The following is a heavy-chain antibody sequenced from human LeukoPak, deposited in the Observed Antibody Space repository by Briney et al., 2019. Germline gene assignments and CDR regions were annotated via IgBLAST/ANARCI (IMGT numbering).Heavy chain of an antibody. D-gene: IGHD4/OR15-4a*01. CDR3: ARDSALNPFDYYGMDV. J-gene: IGHJ6*02. V-gene: IGHV3-53*01. Sequence: GGSLRLSCAASGFTFNNNWMSWVRQAPGKGLEWVSVIYCGGSTYYADSVKGRFTISRDNSKNTLYLQMNSLRAEDTAVYYCARDSALNPFDYYGMDVWGQGTTVTVSS. CDR2: IYCGGST. CDR1: GFTFNNNW.